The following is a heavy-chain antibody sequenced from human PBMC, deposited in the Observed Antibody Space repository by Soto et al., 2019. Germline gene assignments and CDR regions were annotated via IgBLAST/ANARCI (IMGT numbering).Heavy chain of an antibody. CDR1: GLTFTSSA. Sequence: ASVKVSCKACGLTFTSSAVQWVRQAGGQRREWIGWIVVGSGNTNYAQKFQERVTITRDMSTSTAYMELSSLRSEDTAVYYCAADGGDTAIDQYYLDYWGQGTRSTFCS. CDR3: AADGGDTAIDQYYLDY. J-gene: IGHJ4*02. D-gene: IGHD5-18*01. V-gene: IGHV1-58*01. CDR2: IVVGSGNT.